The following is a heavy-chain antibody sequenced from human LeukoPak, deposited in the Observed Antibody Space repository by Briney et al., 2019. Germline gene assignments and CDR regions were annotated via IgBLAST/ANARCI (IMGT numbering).Heavy chain of an antibody. CDR3: VRHYRPPQDSRAVNPTGYYYYYMDV. CDR2: IYPSDSHT. J-gene: IGHJ6*03. CDR1: GYTFPIYW. Sequence: PGESLKISCQGSGYTFPIYWIGWVRQTPGKGLEWMGIIYPSDSHTIYSPSFQGQVTVSADKSISIAYLQWSSLKASDTAIYYCVRHYRPPQDSRAVNPTGYYYYYMDVLGTGTTVIVSS. V-gene: IGHV5-51*01. D-gene: IGHD3-16*02.